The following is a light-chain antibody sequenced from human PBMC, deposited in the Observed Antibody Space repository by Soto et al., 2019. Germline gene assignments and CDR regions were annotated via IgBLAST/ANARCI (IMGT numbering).Light chain of an antibody. CDR3: QQYGSSPQT. CDR1: QSVSSSY. Sequence: EIVLTQSPGTLSLSPGERATLSCRASQSVSSSYLAWYQQKPGQAPRLLIYGASNRATGIPDRFSGSGSGTDFTLAISRLEPEDFAVYYCQQYGSSPQTFGQGTKLDIK. J-gene: IGKJ2*01. CDR2: GAS. V-gene: IGKV3-20*01.